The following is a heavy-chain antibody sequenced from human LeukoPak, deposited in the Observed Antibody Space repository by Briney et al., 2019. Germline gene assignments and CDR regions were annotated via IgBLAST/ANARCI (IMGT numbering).Heavy chain of an antibody. J-gene: IGHJ4*02. D-gene: IGHD2-8*01. Sequence: SETLSLTCTVSGDSISSGAYYWGWIRQPPGKGLEWIGSIYYSGSTYDNPTLKSRVTISVDTSRNQFSLKLSSVTAADTAVYYCARDVSPNGVVDYWGQGTLVTVSS. CDR2: IYYSGST. CDR3: ARDVSPNGVVDY. CDR1: GDSISSGAYY. V-gene: IGHV4-39*07.